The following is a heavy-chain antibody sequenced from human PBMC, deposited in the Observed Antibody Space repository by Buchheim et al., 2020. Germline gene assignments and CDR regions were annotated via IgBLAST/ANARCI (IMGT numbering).Heavy chain of an antibody. V-gene: IGHV3-30*18. Sequence: QVQLVESGGGVVQPGRSLRLSCAASGFTFSSYGMHWVRQAPGKGLEWVAVISYDGSNTYYADSVKGRFTLSRDNSKNTLYLQMNSLRAEDTAVYYCAKDRLGATDSYFDYWGQGTL. D-gene: IGHD1-26*01. J-gene: IGHJ4*02. CDR2: ISYDGSNT. CDR1: GFTFSSYG. CDR3: AKDRLGATDSYFDY.